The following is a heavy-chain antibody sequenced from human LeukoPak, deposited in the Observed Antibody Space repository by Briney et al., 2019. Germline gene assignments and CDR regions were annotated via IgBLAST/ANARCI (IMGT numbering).Heavy chain of an antibody. V-gene: IGHV4-34*01. D-gene: IGHD2-8*01. CDR3: ATNGYYCMDV. J-gene: IGHJ6*03. CDR2: INHSGST. CDR1: GGSFSGYY. Sequence: NPSETLSLTCAVYGGSFSGYYWSWIRQPPGKGLEWIGEINHSGSTNYNPSLKSRVTISVDTSKNQFSLKLSSVTAADTAVYYCATNGYYCMDVWGKGTTVTVSS.